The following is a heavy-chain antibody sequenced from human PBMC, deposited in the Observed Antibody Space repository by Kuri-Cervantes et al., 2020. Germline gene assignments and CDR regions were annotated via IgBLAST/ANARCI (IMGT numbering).Heavy chain of an antibody. J-gene: IGHJ3*02. CDR2: ISSSGSTI. CDR1: GFTFSDYY. Sequence: GESLKISCAASGFTFSDYYMSWIRQAPGKGLEWVSYISSSGSTIYYADSVKGRFTISRDNAKNSLYLQMNSLRAEDTAVYYCASGAALDAFDIWGQGTMVTVSS. CDR3: ASGAALDAFDI. V-gene: IGHV3-11*04. D-gene: IGHD6-6*01.